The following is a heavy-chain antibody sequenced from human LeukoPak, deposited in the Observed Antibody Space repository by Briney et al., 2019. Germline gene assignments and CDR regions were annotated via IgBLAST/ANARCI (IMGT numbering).Heavy chain of an antibody. CDR1: GYIFTGYY. J-gene: IGHJ4*02. Sequence: ASVKVSCKASGYIFTGYYMHWVRQAPGQGLEWMGRINPNSGGTNYAQKFQGRVTMTRDTSISTAYMELSRLRSDDTAVYYCARDKDYYDSSGPPGYWGQGTLVTVSS. D-gene: IGHD3-22*01. CDR3: ARDKDYYDSSGPPGY. V-gene: IGHV1-2*06. CDR2: INPNSGGT.